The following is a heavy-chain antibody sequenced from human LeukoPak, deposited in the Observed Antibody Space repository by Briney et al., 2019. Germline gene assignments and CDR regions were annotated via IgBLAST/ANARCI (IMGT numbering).Heavy chain of an antibody. D-gene: IGHD3-22*01. CDR1: GFTFSSYS. CDR3: AREPLGDSNGYYWGNAFDI. V-gene: IGHV3-21*01. J-gene: IGHJ3*02. CDR2: ISSSSSYI. Sequence: GGSLRLSCAASGFTFSSYSMNWVRQAPGKGLEWVSSISSSSSYIYYADSVKGRFTISRDNAKNPLYLQMNSLRAEDTAVYYCAREPLGDSNGYYWGNAFDIWGQGTMVTVSS.